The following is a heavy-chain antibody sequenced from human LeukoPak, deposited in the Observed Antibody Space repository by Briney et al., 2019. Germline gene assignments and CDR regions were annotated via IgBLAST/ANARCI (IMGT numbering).Heavy chain of an antibody. CDR2: ISSSSDII. CDR1: GFTFSSYS. CDR3: ARTPSASAGHYFDP. J-gene: IGHJ5*02. D-gene: IGHD1-26*01. V-gene: IGHV3-48*01. Sequence: SGGSLRLSCAASGFTFSSYSMNWVRQAPGKGQEWISYISSSSDIIYYADSVKGRFTISRDNVENSLHLQMNSLRAEDTAVYYCARTPSASAGHYFDPWGQGTLVTVSS.